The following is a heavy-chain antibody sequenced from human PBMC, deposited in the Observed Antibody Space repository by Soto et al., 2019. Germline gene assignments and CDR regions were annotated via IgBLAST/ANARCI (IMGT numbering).Heavy chain of an antibody. CDR3: AKDLRDIVVVVAARSYYYGMDV. CDR1: GFTSSSYG. J-gene: IGHJ6*02. V-gene: IGHV3-30*18. CDR2: ISYDGSNK. D-gene: IGHD2-15*01. Sequence: GGSLRLSCAASGFTSSSYGMHWVRQAPGKGLEWVAVISYDGSNKYYADSVKGRFTISRDNSKNTLYLQMNSLRAEDTAVYYCAKDLRDIVVVVAARSYYYGMDVWGQGTTVTVSS.